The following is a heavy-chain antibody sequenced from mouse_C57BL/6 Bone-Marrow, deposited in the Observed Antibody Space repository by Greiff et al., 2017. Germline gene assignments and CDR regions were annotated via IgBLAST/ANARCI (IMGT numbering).Heavy chain of an antibody. CDR1: GYTFTDHT. D-gene: IGHD1-1*01. J-gene: IGHJ2*01. CDR3: ARSEIYYGSSYGYFDY. Sequence: QVQLQQSDAELVKPGASVKISCKVSGYTFTDHTIHWMKQRPEQGLEWIGYIYPRDGSTKYNEKFKSKATLTVDKPSSTDYMQLSSLTSEDSAVYYCARSEIYYGSSYGYFDYWGQGTTLTVSS. V-gene: IGHV1-78*01. CDR2: IYPRDGST.